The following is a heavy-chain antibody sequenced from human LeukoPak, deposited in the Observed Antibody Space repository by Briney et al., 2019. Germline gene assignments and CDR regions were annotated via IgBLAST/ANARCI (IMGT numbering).Heavy chain of an antibody. Sequence: PGGTLRLSCAASGFTFSSYGMSWVRQAPGKGLEWVSAISGSGGSTYYADSVKGRFTISRVNSKNTLYLQMNSLRADDTAVYYCAKRRHDYGDYYYMDVWGKGTTVTVSS. D-gene: IGHD4-17*01. CDR3: AKRRHDYGDYYYMDV. V-gene: IGHV3-23*01. CDR1: GFTFSSYG. J-gene: IGHJ6*03. CDR2: ISGSGGST.